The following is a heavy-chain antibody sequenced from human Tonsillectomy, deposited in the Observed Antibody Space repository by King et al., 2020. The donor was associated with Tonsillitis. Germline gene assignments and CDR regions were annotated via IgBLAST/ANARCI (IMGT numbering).Heavy chain of an antibody. V-gene: IGHV3-23*03. Sequence: QLVQSGGGLVQPGGSLRLSCAASGFTFSSYAMSWVRQAPRKGLEWVSIIYSGGSSTYYADSVKGRFTISRDNSKNTLYLQMNSLRAEDTAVYYCARGRYYDILTGYSSYYFDSWGQGTLVTVSS. J-gene: IGHJ4*02. CDR1: GFTFSSYA. CDR2: IYSGGSST. CDR3: ARGRYYDILTGYSSYYFDS. D-gene: IGHD3-9*01.